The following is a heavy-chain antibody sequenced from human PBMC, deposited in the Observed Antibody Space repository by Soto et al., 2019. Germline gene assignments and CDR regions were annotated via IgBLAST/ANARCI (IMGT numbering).Heavy chain of an antibody. CDR3: ARDIVATVSENYFDY. CDR1: GGSISSSNYY. Sequence: SETLSLTCTVSGGSISSSNYYWGWIRQPPGKGVEWIGSIYYSGSTFYNPSLKSRVTISVDASKNQFSLKLSSVTAADTAVYYCARDIVATVSENYFDYWGQGTLVTVSS. CDR2: IYYSGST. D-gene: IGHD5-12*01. V-gene: IGHV4-39*02. J-gene: IGHJ4*02.